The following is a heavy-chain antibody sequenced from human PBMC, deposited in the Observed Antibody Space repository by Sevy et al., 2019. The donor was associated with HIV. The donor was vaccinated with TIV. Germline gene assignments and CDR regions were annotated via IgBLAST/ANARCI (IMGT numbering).Heavy chain of an antibody. CDR1: GFTFSNYG. V-gene: IGHV3-30*18. D-gene: IGHD1-20*01. CDR3: AKDISGASSNWSFDY. Sequence: EGSLRLSCEASGFTFSNYGMHWVRQAPGKELEWVAIISHDGSNKYYADSVKGRFTISRDNSKHSLYLQMNSLRPEDKGVYYCAKDISGASSNWSFDYWGQGTLVTVSS. CDR2: ISHDGSNK. J-gene: IGHJ4*02.